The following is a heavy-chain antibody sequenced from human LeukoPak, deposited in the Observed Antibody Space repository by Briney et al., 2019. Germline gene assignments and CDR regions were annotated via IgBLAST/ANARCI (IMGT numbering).Heavy chain of an antibody. CDR1: GGSISSSSYY. V-gene: IGHV4-39*01. Sequence: PSETLSLTCTVSGGSISSSSYYWGWIRQPPGKGLEWIGSIYYSGSTYYNPSLKSRVTISVDTSKNQFSLKLSSVTAADTAVYYCARHMPNLFDSSVDYMDVWGKGTTVTVSS. CDR2: IYYSGST. J-gene: IGHJ6*03. D-gene: IGHD3-22*01. CDR3: ARHMPNLFDSSVDYMDV.